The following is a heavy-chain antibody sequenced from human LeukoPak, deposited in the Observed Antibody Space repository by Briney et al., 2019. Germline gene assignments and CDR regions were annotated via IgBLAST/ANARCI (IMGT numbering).Heavy chain of an antibody. CDR3: AIYSDTYYFDH. Sequence: GESLKISCKGSGYSFTSSWIGWVRQMPGKGLEWMGIIYPGDSDTRYSPSFQGQVTISADKSISTAYMQWSSLKASDTAMYYCAIYSDTYYFDHWGQGTLVTVSS. CDR1: GYSFTSSW. D-gene: IGHD1-26*01. J-gene: IGHJ4*02. V-gene: IGHV5-51*01. CDR2: IYPGDSDT.